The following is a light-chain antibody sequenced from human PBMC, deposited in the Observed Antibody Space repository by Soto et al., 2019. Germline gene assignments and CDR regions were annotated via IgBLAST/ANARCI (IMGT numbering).Light chain of an antibody. V-gene: IGLV2-8*01. Sequence: QSALTQPPSASGSPGQSVNISCTGTSSDVGGYNYVSWYQQHPGKAPKLMIYEVSKRPSGVPDRFSGSKSGNTASLTVSGLQAEDEADYYCSSYAGSNNFVFGGGTKLTVL. CDR1: SSDVGGYNY. CDR3: SSYAGSNNFV. J-gene: IGLJ2*01. CDR2: EVS.